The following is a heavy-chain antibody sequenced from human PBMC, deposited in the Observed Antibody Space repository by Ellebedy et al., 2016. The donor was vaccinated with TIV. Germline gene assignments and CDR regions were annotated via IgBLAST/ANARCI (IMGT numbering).Heavy chain of an antibody. CDR3: ATQSYYGFWSGYYRGDNDAFDI. V-gene: IGHV4-59*08. CDR1: GGSINSYY. D-gene: IGHD3-3*01. J-gene: IGHJ3*02. CDR2: VYYSGKT. Sequence: MPSETLSLTCTVSGGSINSYYWSLIRQPPGKGLEWIGNVYYSGKTNYTPSLKSRVTISVDQSKNQFSLKLSSVTAADTAVYYCATQSYYGFWSGYYRGDNDAFDIWGQGTMFTVSS.